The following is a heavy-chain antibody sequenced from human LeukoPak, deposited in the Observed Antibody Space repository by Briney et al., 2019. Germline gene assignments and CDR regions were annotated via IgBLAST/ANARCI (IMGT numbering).Heavy chain of an antibody. J-gene: IGHJ4*02. CDR3: ATSLRGLIPYFYY. D-gene: IGHD3-10*01. CDR1: EFFISSGYY. Sequence: KASVTLSLTCAVAEFFISSGYYWGWIRQAPGKGLEWIGTIFHTGNTSYKPSLKSRVTISVDTSKNYFSLRLTAVTAADTAVYYCATSLRGLIPYFYYWGQGTLVTVSS. CDR2: IFHTGNT. V-gene: IGHV4-38-2*01.